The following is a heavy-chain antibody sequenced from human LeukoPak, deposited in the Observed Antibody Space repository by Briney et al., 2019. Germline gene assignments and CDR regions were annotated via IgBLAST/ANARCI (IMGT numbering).Heavy chain of an antibody. Sequence: GRSLRLSCAASGFTFSSYAMHWVRQAPGKGLEWVAVISYDGSNKYYADSGKGRFTISRDNSKNTLYLQMNSLRAEDTAVYYCARDFAAAVPRGIDCWGQGTLVTVSS. CDR2: ISYDGSNK. D-gene: IGHD6-13*01. CDR1: GFTFSSYA. J-gene: IGHJ4*02. V-gene: IGHV3-30-3*01. CDR3: ARDFAAAVPRGIDC.